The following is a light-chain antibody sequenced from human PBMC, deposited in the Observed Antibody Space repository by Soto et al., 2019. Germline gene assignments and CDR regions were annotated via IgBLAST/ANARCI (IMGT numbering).Light chain of an antibody. Sequence: HELTQSPSMSVAPGQTATITCGGNNIGSKSVQWYQQKSGQAPVLVVYDDTDRPSGIPERFSGSNSGNTATLTISRVEAEDEADYSCQVWDSGPDHVVFGGGTQLTVL. CDR2: DDT. V-gene: IGLV3-21*02. J-gene: IGLJ2*01. CDR1: NIGSKS. CDR3: QVWDSGPDHVV.